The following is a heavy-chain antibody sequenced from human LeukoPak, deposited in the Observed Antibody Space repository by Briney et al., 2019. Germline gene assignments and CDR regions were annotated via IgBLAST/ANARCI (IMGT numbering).Heavy chain of an antibody. CDR2: ISYDGSNK. Sequence: PGGSLRLSCAASGFTFSSYAMHWVRQAPGKGLEWVAVISYDGSNKYYADSVKGRFTISRDNSKNTLYLQMNSLRAEDTAVYYCARDLGSKLSDTANHFDYWGQGTLVTVSS. D-gene: IGHD3-10*01. CDR1: GFTFSSYA. CDR3: ARDLGSKLSDTANHFDY. V-gene: IGHV3-30-3*01. J-gene: IGHJ4*02.